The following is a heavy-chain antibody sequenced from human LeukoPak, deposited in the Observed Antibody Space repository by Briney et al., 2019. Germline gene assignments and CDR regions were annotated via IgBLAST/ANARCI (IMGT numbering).Heavy chain of an antibody. CDR3: ARGRAGAPRPMRIYSSGWYATYNWFDP. CDR2: MNPNSGNT. Sequence: ASVKVSCKASGYTFTSYDINWVRQATGQGLEWMGWMNPNSGNTGYAQKFQGRVTMTRNTSISTAYMELSSLRSEDTAVYCCARGRAGAPRPMRIYSSGWYATYNWFDPWGQGTLVTVSS. CDR1: GYTFTSYD. D-gene: IGHD6-19*01. V-gene: IGHV1-8*01. J-gene: IGHJ5*02.